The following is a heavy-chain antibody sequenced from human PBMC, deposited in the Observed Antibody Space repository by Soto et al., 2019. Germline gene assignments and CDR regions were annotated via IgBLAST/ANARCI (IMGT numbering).Heavy chain of an antibody. CDR2: ISRSGGTS. J-gene: IGHJ6*02. CDR1: GFTFRDYA. CDR3: ARGDCSAAGCYIHYYYGMDV. V-gene: IGHV3-23*01. D-gene: IGHD2-2*02. Sequence: GGSLRHSCAAAGFTFRDYAMSGGRQAPGKGLGWVSAISRSGGTSYYADSVKGRFTISRDNAKNTLYLQMDNLRAEDTAVYYCARGDCSAAGCYIHYYYGMDVWGQGTTVTVSS.